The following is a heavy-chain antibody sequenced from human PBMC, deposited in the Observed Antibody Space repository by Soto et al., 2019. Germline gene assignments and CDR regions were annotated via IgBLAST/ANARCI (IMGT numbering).Heavy chain of an antibody. J-gene: IGHJ4*02. V-gene: IGHV1-18*01. Sequence: QVQLVQSGAEVKKPGASVKVSCKASGYTFTSYGISWVRQAPGQGLEWMGWISAYNGNTNYAQKLQGRVTMTTDTSTGTASMELRSLRSDDTAVYSCARDWAAAGPFDYWGQGTLVTVSS. CDR1: GYTFTSYG. CDR2: ISAYNGNT. CDR3: ARDWAAAGPFDY. D-gene: IGHD6-13*01.